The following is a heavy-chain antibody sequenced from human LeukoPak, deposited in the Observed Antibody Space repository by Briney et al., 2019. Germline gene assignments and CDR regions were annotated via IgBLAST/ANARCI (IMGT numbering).Heavy chain of an antibody. CDR1: GFTFSSYA. Sequence: PGGSLRLSCAASGFTFSSYAMHWVRQAPGKGLEWVAVISYDGSNKYYADSVKGRFTISRDNSKNTLYLQMNSLRAEDTAVYYCARSPRSYYECYFDYWGQGTLVTVSS. J-gene: IGHJ4*02. CDR3: ARSPRSYYECYFDY. D-gene: IGHD1-26*01. V-gene: IGHV3-30*01. CDR2: ISYDGSNK.